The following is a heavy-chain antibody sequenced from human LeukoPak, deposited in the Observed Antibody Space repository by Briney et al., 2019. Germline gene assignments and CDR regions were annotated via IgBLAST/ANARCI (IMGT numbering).Heavy chain of an antibody. J-gene: IGHJ2*01. CDR2: IKQDGSEK. CDR3: ARDQDPLWFGELSTGGYFDL. Sequence: GGSLRLSCATSGFRFSDYWMNWVRQAPGKGLEWVANIKQDGSEKYYVDSVKGRFTISRDNAKNSLYLQMNSLRAEDTAVYYCARDQDPLWFGELSTGGYFDLWGRGTLVTVSS. CDR1: GFRFSDYW. D-gene: IGHD3-10*01. V-gene: IGHV3-7*01.